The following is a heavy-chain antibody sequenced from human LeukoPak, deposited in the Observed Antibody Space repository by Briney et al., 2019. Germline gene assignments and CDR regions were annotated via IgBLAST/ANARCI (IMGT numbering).Heavy chain of an antibody. D-gene: IGHD6-13*01. CDR2: INSDGSST. J-gene: IGHJ4*02. V-gene: IGHV3-74*01. CDR1: GFTFSSYW. Sequence: GGSLRLSCAASGFTFSSYWMHWVRHAPGKGLVWVSRINSDGSSTSYADSVKGRFTISRDNAKNTLYLQMNSLRAEDTAVYYCATGLLVRSPFDYWGQGTLVTVSS. CDR3: ATGLLVRSPFDY.